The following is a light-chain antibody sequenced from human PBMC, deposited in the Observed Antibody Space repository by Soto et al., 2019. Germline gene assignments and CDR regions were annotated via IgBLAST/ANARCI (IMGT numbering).Light chain of an antibody. Sequence: DIQMTQSPSSLSASVGDRVTITCRASQGISKYVAWLQQRPGKAPKSLIYATSRLQSGVPSRFSASGSGTDFALTISGLQPEDCATYYCQQDDSFPRTFGQGTKLEMK. J-gene: IGKJ2*01. V-gene: IGKV1-16*01. CDR3: QQDDSFPRT. CDR1: QGISKY. CDR2: ATS.